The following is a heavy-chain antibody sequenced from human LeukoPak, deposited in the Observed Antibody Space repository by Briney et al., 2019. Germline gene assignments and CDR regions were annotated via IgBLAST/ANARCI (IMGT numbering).Heavy chain of an antibody. V-gene: IGHV3-66*01. D-gene: IGHD3-22*01. CDR1: GFTVSSKY. Sequence: GGSLRLSCIASGFTVSSKYMSWVRQAPGKGLEWVSVIYSGGITYYADSVKGRFTISRDNSKNTVDLQLNSLRAGDTAVYVCGCDHYDSNGYYYPFDQWGQGTLVTVSS. CDR3: GCDHYDSNGYYYPFDQ. J-gene: IGHJ4*02. CDR2: IYSGGIT.